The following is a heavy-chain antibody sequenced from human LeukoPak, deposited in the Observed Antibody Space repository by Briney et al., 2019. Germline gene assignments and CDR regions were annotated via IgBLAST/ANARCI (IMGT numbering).Heavy chain of an antibody. Sequence: GSLRLSCAASGFTFSSYAMHWVRQAPGKGLEWVAVISYDGSNKYYADSVKGRFTISRDNSKNTLYLQMNSLRAEDTAVYYCARDPYYDSSGYVYYYYYGMDVWGQGTTVTVSS. V-gene: IGHV3-30-3*01. CDR3: ARDPYYDSSGYVYYYYYGMDV. D-gene: IGHD3-22*01. CDR2: ISYDGSNK. J-gene: IGHJ6*02. CDR1: GFTFSSYA.